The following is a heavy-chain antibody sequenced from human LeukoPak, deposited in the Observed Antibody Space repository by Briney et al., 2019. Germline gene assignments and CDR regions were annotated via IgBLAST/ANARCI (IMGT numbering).Heavy chain of an antibody. CDR2: ISYDGSNK. CDR3: AKDQRQWAAVGDY. Sequence: PGGFLRLSCAASGSTFSSYGMHWVRQAPGKGLEWVAVISYDGSNKYYADSVKGRFTISRDNSKNTLYLQMNSLRAEDTAVYYRAKDQRQWAAVGDYWGQGTLVTVSS. D-gene: IGHD6-19*01. V-gene: IGHV3-30*18. CDR1: GSTFSSYG. J-gene: IGHJ4*02.